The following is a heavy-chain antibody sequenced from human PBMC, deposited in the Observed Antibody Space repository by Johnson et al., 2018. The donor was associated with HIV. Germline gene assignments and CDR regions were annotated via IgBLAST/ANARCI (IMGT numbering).Heavy chain of an antibody. V-gene: IGHV3-15*01. CDR1: GFTVTKAW. J-gene: IGHJ3*01. D-gene: IGHD1-26*01. CDR2: IKSESDGGST. Sequence: VQLVESGGGLVKPGGSLRLSCAASGFTVTKAWMNWVRQAPGKGLEWVGRIKSESDGGSTDHAAPVQGRFTISRDDSKNTLDLQMHSLKTEDTAVYYCTTDPSYGVTFDLWGPGTLVTVSS. CDR3: TTDPSYGVTFDL.